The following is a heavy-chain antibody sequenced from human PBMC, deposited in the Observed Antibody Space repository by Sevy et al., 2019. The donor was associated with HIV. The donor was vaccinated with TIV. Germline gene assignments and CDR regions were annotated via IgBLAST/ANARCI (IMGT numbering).Heavy chain of an antibody. D-gene: IGHD2-2*01. CDR1: GYTFTSYG. CDR2: ISAYNGNT. J-gene: IGHJ6*02. V-gene: IGHV1-18*01. Sequence: ASVKVSCKASGYTFTSYGISWVRQAPGQGLEWMGWISAYNGNTNYAQKLQGRVTMTTDTSTSTAYMELRSLGSDDTAVYYCARMDLGYCSSTSCYSTQYYYYYYGMDVWGQGTTVTVSS. CDR3: ARMDLGYCSSTSCYSTQYYYYYYGMDV.